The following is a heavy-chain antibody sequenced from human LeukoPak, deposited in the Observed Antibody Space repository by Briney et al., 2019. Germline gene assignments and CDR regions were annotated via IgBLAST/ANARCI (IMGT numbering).Heavy chain of an antibody. Sequence: PGCALRLSRAGSGFTFSNYAMHRLRQAPRKGLEWMAVIAYDRSSEYLADPLKPRFTISKNNSKDTLYLQMNSLSPDDTAEYYCSRDKVGIIHYWGQGTLVTVSS. CDR3: SRDKVGIIHY. D-gene: IGHD2-21*01. CDR1: GFTFSNYA. V-gene: IGHV3-30-3*01. J-gene: IGHJ4*02. CDR2: IAYDRSSE.